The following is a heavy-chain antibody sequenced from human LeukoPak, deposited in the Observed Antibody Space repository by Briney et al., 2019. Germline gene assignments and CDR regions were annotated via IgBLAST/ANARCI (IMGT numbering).Heavy chain of an antibody. V-gene: IGHV3-23*01. J-gene: IGHJ4*02. D-gene: IGHD6-13*01. CDR2: ISGSGSST. CDR3: AKRLVAAGPYFDY. Sequence: PGGSLRLSCAASGLTFSSYAMSWVRQAPGKGLEWVSAISGSGSSTYYADSVKGRFTISRDSSKNTLFLQMNSLRAEDTAVYYCAKRLVAAGPYFDYWGQGTLVTVSS. CDR1: GLTFSSYA.